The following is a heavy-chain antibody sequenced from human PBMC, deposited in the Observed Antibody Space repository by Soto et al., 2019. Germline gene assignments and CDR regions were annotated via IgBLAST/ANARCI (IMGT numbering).Heavy chain of an antibody. CDR1: GFTFSSYG. J-gene: IGHJ4*02. D-gene: IGHD3-22*01. CDR3: AKDRREFEYYDSSGYYSPLDC. CDR2: ISYDGSNK. V-gene: IGHV3-30*18. Sequence: GGSLRLSCAASGFTFSSYGMHWVRQAPGKGLEWVAVISYDGSNKYYADSVKGRFTISRDNSKNTLYLQMNSLRAEDTAVYYCAKDRREFEYYDSSGYYSPLDCWGQGTRVTVSS.